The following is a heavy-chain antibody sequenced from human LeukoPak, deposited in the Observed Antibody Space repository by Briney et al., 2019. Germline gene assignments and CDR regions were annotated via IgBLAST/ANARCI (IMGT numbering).Heavy chain of an antibody. CDR3: ARLVHCSGGSCYSAGGRDWFDP. CDR2: IDYSGST. D-gene: IGHD2-15*01. J-gene: IGHJ5*02. CDR1: GGSISSYY. V-gene: IGHV4-59*08. Sequence: SETLSPTCTVSGGSISSYYWNWIRQPPGKGLEWIGYIDYSGSTNYNPSLKSRATISVDTSKNQFSLKLSSVTAADTAVYYCARLVHCSGGSCYSAGGRDWFDPWGQGTLVTVSS.